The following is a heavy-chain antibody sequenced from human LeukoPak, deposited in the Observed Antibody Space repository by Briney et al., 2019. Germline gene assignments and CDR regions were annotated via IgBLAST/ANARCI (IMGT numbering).Heavy chain of an antibody. V-gene: IGHV3-23*01. D-gene: IGHD2-2*01. Sequence: GGSLRLSCAGSGFTVSNNYMSWVRQAPGKRLEWVSAINGGGDATEYADSVKGRFTISRDNSKNTLYLQMNSLRPEDTAVYYCARCTASCYANAFDVWGQGTLLTVSS. CDR2: INGGGDAT. CDR3: ARCTASCYANAFDV. CDR1: GFTVSNNY. J-gene: IGHJ3*01.